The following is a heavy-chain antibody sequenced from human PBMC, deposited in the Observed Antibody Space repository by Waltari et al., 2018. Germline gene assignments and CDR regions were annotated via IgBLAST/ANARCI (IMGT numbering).Heavy chain of an antibody. CDR2: IYYTGST. V-gene: IGHV4-59*01. CDR1: GGSISGFY. Sequence: QVQLQESAPSLLKPSETLSLLCTVPGGSISGFYWSWVRQPPGKGLDWIGYIYYTGSTNFNPSLKSRVTMSVDTSKNQFSLKLSSVTAADTAFYYCARGGGGDWEWFDPWGQGTLVTVSS. D-gene: IGHD2-21*02. CDR3: ARGGGGDWEWFDP. J-gene: IGHJ5*02.